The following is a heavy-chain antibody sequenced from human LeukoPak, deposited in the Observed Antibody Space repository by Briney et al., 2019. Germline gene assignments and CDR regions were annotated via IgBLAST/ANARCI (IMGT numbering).Heavy chain of an antibody. J-gene: IGHJ4*02. V-gene: IGHV3-30*18. CDR1: GFTFSSYG. CDR2: ISYDGSNK. D-gene: IGHD4-23*01. CDR3: AKEGDYGGNSY. Sequence: HPGGSLRLSCAASGFTFSSYGMHWVRQAPGKGLEGGAGISYDGSNKYYADSVKGRFTISRDNSKNTLYLQMNSLRAEDTAVYYCAKEGDYGGNSYWGQGTLVTVSS.